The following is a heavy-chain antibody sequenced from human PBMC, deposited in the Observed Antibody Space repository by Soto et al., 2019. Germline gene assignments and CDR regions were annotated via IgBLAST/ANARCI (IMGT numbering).Heavy chain of an antibody. D-gene: IGHD3-16*01. J-gene: IGHJ4*02. CDR2: IYNTGD. CDR3: AGGDHWRLVDY. Sequence: PSETLSLTCTVSGDSITTRYWSWIRQPPGKGLEWIGYIYNTGDNYNPSLMIRASMSLDTSKNLFSLRLRYVTAADTAVYYCAGGDHWRLVDYWGRGNLVTVSS. CDR1: GDSITTRY. V-gene: IGHV4-59*11.